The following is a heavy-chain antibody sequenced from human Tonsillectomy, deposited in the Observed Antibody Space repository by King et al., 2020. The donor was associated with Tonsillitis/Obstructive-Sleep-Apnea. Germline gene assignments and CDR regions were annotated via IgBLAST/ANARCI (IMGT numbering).Heavy chain of an antibody. J-gene: IGHJ6*02. V-gene: IGHV5-51*03. CDR3: ARLEDFDILTGYSSFAMDV. Sequence: QLVQSGAEVKKPGESLKISCKGSGYNFSNYWIGWVRQMPGKGLEWMGIIYPGDSDTTYSPSFQGQVTISVDKSINTAYLQRSTLEASDTAMYYCARLEDFDILTGYSSFAMDVWGQGTTVTVSS. D-gene: IGHD3-9*01. CDR1: GYNFSNYW. CDR2: IYPGDSDT.